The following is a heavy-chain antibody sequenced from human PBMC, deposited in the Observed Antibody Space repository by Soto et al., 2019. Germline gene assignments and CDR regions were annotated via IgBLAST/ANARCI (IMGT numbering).Heavy chain of an antibody. CDR2: IYSGGST. D-gene: IGHD2-15*01. V-gene: IGHV3-NL1*01. Sequence: PGGSLRLSCAASGLTFSSYGMHWVRQAPGKGLEWVSVIYSGGSTYYADSVKGRFTISRDNSKNTLYLQMNSLRAEDTAVYYCASGPCSGGSCYFDYWGQGTLVTV. CDR3: ASGPCSGGSCYFDY. CDR1: GLTFSSYG. J-gene: IGHJ4*02.